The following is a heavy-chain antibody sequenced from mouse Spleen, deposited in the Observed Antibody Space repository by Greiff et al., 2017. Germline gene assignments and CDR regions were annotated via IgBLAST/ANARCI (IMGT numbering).Heavy chain of an antibody. V-gene: IGHV5-9-4*01. CDR1: GFTFSSYA. CDR3: TKEGRLQDYYAMDY. J-gene: IGHJ4*01. CDR2: ISSGGSYT. Sequence: EVQLVESGGGLVKPGGSLKLSCAASGFTFSSYAMSWVRQPPEKRLEWVAEISSGGSYTYYPDTVTGRFTISRDNAKNTLYLEMSSLRSEDTAMYYCTKEGRLQDYYAMDYWGQGTSVTVSS. D-gene: IGHD1-2*01.